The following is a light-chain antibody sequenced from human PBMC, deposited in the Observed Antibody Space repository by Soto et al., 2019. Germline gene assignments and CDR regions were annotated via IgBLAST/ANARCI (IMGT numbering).Light chain of an antibody. CDR1: QNISVY. V-gene: IGKV3-11*02. CDR3: QQYVTSPSIT. CDR2: AAS. J-gene: IGKJ5*01. Sequence: EIVLTQSPATLSLSPGERATLSCRASQNISVYLAWYQQRPGQAPRLLIYAASRRASGTPHRFSGSGSERAFTLAISGLEPADFGVYYCQQYVTSPSITFGQGTRLAIK.